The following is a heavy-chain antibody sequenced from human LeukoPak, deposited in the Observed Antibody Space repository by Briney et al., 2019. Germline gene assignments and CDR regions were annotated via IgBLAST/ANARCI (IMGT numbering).Heavy chain of an antibody. CDR2: IRFDGVNK. CDR1: GFTFSSYG. Sequence: PGGSLRLSCAASGFTFSSYGMHWVRQTPGKGLEWVAFIRFDGVNKYYADSVKGRFTISRDNAKNSLYLQMNSLRAEDTALYYCARVPVAGTNWFDPWGQGTLVTVSS. V-gene: IGHV3-30*02. CDR3: ARVPVAGTNWFDP. D-gene: IGHD6-19*01. J-gene: IGHJ5*02.